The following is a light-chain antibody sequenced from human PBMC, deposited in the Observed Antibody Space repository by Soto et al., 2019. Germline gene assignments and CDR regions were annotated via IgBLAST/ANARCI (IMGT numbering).Light chain of an antibody. V-gene: IGLV2-14*03. J-gene: IGLJ1*01. Sequence: QSALTQPASVSGSPGQSITIPCTGTSNDVGGYNYVSWYQQHPDTAPKLIIYDVRYRPSGVSNRFSGSKSGNTASLTISGLQAEDEADYYCSAYTSSSTPYVFGSGTKVTVL. CDR3: SAYTSSSTPYV. CDR2: DVR. CDR1: SNDVGGYNY.